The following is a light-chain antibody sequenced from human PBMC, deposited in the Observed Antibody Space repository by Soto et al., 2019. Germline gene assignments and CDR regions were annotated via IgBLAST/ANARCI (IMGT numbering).Light chain of an antibody. V-gene: IGKV3-20*01. CDR3: QQYGRSPYS. CDR2: GVS. J-gene: IGKJ2*01. Sequence: EIVLTQSPGTLSLSLGERVTLSCRASQSVSSNYLAWYQQKPGQAPSRLIYGVSSRATGIPDRITGSGSGRDFALTISRLEPEDFAVYSCQQYGRSPYSFGEGTKLEIK. CDR1: QSVSSNY.